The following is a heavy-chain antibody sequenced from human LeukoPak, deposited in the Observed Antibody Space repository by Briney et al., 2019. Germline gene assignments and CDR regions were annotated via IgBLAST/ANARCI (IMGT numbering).Heavy chain of an antibody. J-gene: IGHJ4*02. D-gene: IGHD3-10*01. V-gene: IGHV4-39*02. CDR1: GGSISNSSFY. CDR2: IYYRGST. CDR3: ARLFLRFGEFSFDY. Sequence: SETLSLTCTVSGGSISNSSFYWGWIRQPPGKGLEWIGNIYYRGSTYYNSSLKSRVSISVDTSKNYFSPKVSSVTAADTAVYYCARLFLRFGEFSFDYWGQGTLVTVSS.